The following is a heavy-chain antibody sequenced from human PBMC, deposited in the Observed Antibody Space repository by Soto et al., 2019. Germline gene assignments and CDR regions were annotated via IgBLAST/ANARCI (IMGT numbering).Heavy chain of an antibody. J-gene: IGHJ5*02. D-gene: IGHD3-3*01. CDR2: IIPILGIA. Sequence: SVKVSCKASAGTFSSYTISWVRQAPGQGLEWMGRIIPILGIANYAQKFQGRVTITADKSTSTAYMELRSLRSDDTAVYYCARVRDDFWSGPIVFDPWGQGTLVTVSS. CDR3: ARVRDDFWSGPIVFDP. V-gene: IGHV1-69*02. CDR1: AGTFSSYT.